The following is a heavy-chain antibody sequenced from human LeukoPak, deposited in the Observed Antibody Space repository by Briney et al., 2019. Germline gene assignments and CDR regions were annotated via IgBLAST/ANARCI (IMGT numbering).Heavy chain of an antibody. CDR3: ARLYYYGSGSYYSPPYYYGMDV. CDR2: IYHSGST. Sequence: SETLSLTCAVSGYSISSGYYWGWIGQPPGKGLEWIGSIYHSGSTYYNPSLKSRVTISVDTSKNQFSLKLSSVTAADTAVYYCARLYYYGSGSYYSPPYYYGMDVWGKGTTVTVSS. CDR1: GYSISSGYY. V-gene: IGHV4-38-2*01. D-gene: IGHD3-10*01. J-gene: IGHJ6*04.